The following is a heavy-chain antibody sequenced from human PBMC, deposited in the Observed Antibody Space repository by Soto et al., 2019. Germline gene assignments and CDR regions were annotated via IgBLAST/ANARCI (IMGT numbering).Heavy chain of an antibody. V-gene: IGHV5-51*01. CDR1: GYRFSSFW. CDR3: ATTAAAGKYYNGMDV. J-gene: IGHJ6*02. CDR2: IYPGDSDT. Sequence: GASLKISCKISGYRFSSFWIAWVRQKPGKGLEWMGIIYPGDSDTKYSPSFQGQVTISADKSISTAYLQWSSLKASDTAMYYCATTAAAGKYYNGMDVWGQGTTVTVSS. D-gene: IGHD6-13*01.